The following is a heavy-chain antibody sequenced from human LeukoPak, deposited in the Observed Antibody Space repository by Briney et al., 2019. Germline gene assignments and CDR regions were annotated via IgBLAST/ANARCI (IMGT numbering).Heavy chain of an antibody. Sequence: PGGSLRLSCAASGFTFSSYSMNWVRQAPGKGLEWVSSISTSSTYIYFADSVKGRFTISRDNAKNSLYLQMNSLRAEDTAVYYCARDPPFIIGTTFFDYWGQGTLVTVSS. V-gene: IGHV3-21*01. CDR3: ARDPPFIIGTTFFDY. CDR2: ISTSSTYI. J-gene: IGHJ4*02. CDR1: GFTFSSYS. D-gene: IGHD1-20*01.